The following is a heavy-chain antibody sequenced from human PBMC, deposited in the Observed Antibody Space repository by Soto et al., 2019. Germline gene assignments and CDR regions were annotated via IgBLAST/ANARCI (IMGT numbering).Heavy chain of an antibody. J-gene: IGHJ4*02. D-gene: IGHD5-18*01. Sequence: GESLKISCKGSGYSFSSYWIGWVRQMPGKGLEWMGIIYPDDSDTRYSPSFKGQVTISADKSISTAYLQWSSLKASDTARYYCARSLLGRWLPFDHWGQGTPVTVSS. CDR2: IYPDDSDT. V-gene: IGHV5-51*01. CDR1: GYSFSSYW. CDR3: ARSLLGRWLPFDH.